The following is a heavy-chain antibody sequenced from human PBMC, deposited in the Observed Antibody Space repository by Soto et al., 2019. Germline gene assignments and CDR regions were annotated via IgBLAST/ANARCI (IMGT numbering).Heavy chain of an antibody. CDR2: INSDGSST. Sequence: EVQLVESGGGLVQPGGSLRLSCAASGFTLSSYWRHWVRQAPGKGLVWVSRINSDGSSTSYADSVKGRFTISRDNAKNTLYLQMNSLRAEDTAVYYCTSGPPMYCSSSSCYASPFDYWGQGTLVTVSS. D-gene: IGHD2-2*01. CDR3: TSGPPMYCSSSSCYASPFDY. V-gene: IGHV3-74*01. CDR1: GFTLSSYW. J-gene: IGHJ4*02.